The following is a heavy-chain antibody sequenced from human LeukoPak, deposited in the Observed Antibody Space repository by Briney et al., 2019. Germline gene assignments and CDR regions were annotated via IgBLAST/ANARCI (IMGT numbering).Heavy chain of an antibody. V-gene: IGHV1-69*13. CDR1: GGTFSSYA. CDR2: IIPIFGTA. D-gene: IGHD3-16*01. CDR3: ARIFRIEGGIYGISLSDP. Sequence: ASVKVSCKASGGTFSSYAISWVRQAPGQGLEWMGGIIPIFGTANYAQKFQGRVTITADESTSTAYMELSSLRSEDTAVYYCARIFRIEGGIYGISLSDPGGREPLVTVS. J-gene: IGHJ5*02.